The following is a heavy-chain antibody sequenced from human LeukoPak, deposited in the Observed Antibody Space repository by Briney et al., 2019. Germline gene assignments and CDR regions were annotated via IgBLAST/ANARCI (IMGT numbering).Heavy chain of an antibody. V-gene: IGHV1-8*03. CDR2: MNPNSGNT. CDR3: ASIVASSAFDI. D-gene: IGHD2-15*01. CDR1: GYTFTSYD. J-gene: IGHJ3*02. Sequence: ASVKVSCKASGYTFTSYDINWGRQATGQGLGWMGWMNPNSGNTGYAHKFHGRGTITRTTSISTAYMELSSLRSEDTAVYYCASIVASSAFDIWGQGTMVTVSS.